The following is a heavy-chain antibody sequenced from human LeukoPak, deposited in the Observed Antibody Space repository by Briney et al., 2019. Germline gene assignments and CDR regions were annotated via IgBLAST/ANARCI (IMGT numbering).Heavy chain of an antibody. D-gene: IGHD4-11*01. CDR2: IIPILGIA. V-gene: IGHV1-69*04. J-gene: IGHJ5*02. CDR3: ARGPANDYRNWFDP. Sequence: SVKVSCKASGGTFSSYAISWVRRAPGQGLEWMGRIIPILGIANYAQKFQGRVTITADKSTSTAYMELSSLRSEDTAVYYCARGPANDYRNWFDPWGQGTLVTVSS. CDR1: GGTFSSYA.